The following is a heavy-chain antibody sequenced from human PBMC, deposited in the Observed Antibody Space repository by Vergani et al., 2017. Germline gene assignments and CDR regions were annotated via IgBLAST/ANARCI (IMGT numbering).Heavy chain of an antibody. CDR3: AKDPIVGATGPPAYYFDY. Sequence: QVQLVESGGGVVQPGRSLRLSCAASGFTFSSYGMHWVRQAPGKGLEWVAVISYDGSNKYYADSVKGRFTISRDNSKNTLYLQMNSLRAEDTAVYYCAKDPIVGATGPPAYYFDYWGQGTLVTVSS. CDR2: ISYDGSNK. V-gene: IGHV3-30*18. J-gene: IGHJ4*02. D-gene: IGHD1-26*01. CDR1: GFTFSSYG.